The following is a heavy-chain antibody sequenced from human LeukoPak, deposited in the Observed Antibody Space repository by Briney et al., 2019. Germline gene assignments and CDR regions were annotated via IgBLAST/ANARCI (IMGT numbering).Heavy chain of an antibody. CDR3: ARGHSGGFDY. D-gene: IGHD3-10*01. Sequence: ASVKVSCKASGYTLTGYFMHWVRQAPGQGLEWMGIINPSGGSTSYAQKFQGRVTMTRDTSTSTVYMELSSLRSEDTAVYYCARGHSGGFDYWGQGTLVTVSS. V-gene: IGHV1-46*01. CDR2: INPSGGST. CDR1: GYTLTGYF. J-gene: IGHJ4*02.